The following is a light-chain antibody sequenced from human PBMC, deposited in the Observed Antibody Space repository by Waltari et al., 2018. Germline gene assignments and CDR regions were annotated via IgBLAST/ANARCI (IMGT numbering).Light chain of an antibody. V-gene: IGLV2-14*01. CDR3: SSFTISNTVI. J-gene: IGLJ2*01. CDR1: SSDIGAYDY. CDR2: EVT. Sequence: QSALTQPASVSGSPGQSITISCTGTSSDIGAYDYVSWYQQHPGKVPKLLIFEVTNRPSGVSNRFSGSKSANTASLTISGLQAEDEADYYCSSFTISNTVIFAEGTKLTVL.